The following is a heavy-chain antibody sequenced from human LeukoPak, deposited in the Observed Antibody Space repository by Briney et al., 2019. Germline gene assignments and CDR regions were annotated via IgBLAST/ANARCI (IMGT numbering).Heavy chain of an antibody. Sequence: PSETLSLTCTVSGGSISSTNYYWGWIRQPPGKGLEWIGSMNYGGSTYYSPSLKSRVAISVGPSKNQFPLKLSSVPAADTAVYYCARGARGTAHFRRYYYYMDVWGKGTTVTVSS. CDR1: GGSISSTNYY. V-gene: IGHV4-39*06. J-gene: IGHJ6*03. D-gene: IGHD3-10*01. CDR3: ARGARGTAHFRRYYYYMDV. CDR2: MNYGGST.